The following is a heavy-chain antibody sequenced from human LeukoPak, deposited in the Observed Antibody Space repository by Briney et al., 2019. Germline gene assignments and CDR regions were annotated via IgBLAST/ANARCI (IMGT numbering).Heavy chain of an antibody. V-gene: IGHV3-66*02. J-gene: IGHJ4*02. CDR2: IYSGGST. D-gene: IGHD3-3*01. Sequence: GGSLRLSCAASGFSVSSSYMSWVRQAPGKGLEWVSIIYSGGSTYYADSVKGRFTISRDSSKNTLYLQMNRLRPEDTAMYYCARGLDWLTFDYWGQGTPVTVSS. CDR3: ARGLDWLTFDY. CDR1: GFSVSSSY.